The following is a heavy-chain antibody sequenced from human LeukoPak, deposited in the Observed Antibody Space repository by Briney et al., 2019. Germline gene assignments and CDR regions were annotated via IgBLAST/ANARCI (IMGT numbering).Heavy chain of an antibody. CDR1: GFTFSSYG. V-gene: IGHV3-33*08. CDR3: ARGDPQDY. CDR2: IWHDGNNK. Sequence: GGSLRLSCAASGFTFSSYGMHWVRQAPGKGLEWVSIIWHDGNNKYYADSVKGRFTISRDNSKNTLYLQMNSLRAEDTAVYYCARGDPQDYWGQGTLVIVSS. J-gene: IGHJ4*02.